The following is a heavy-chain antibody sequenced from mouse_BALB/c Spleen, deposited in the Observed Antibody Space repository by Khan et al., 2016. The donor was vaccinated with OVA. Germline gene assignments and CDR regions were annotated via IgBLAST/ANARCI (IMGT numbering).Heavy chain of an antibody. CDR2: ISYSGAT. CDR1: GFSITSNYA. Sequence: EVKLEVSGPSLVKPSQSLSLTCTVTGFSITSNYAWSWIRQFPGSKLEWMGYISYSGATNYNPSLKSRISVTRDTSENQFFLQLNSVTTEDTATYFCARQNYDGYALDYWGQGTSVTVSS. V-gene: IGHV3-2*02. D-gene: IGHD2-4*01. CDR3: ARQNYDGYALDY. J-gene: IGHJ4*01.